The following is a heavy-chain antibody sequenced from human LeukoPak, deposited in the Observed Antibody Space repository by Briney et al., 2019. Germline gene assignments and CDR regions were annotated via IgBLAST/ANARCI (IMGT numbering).Heavy chain of an antibody. V-gene: IGHV3-23*01. CDR2: IRGSTT. J-gene: IGHJ4*02. CDR3: AKVAGGWYWSDY. CDR1: GFTFSNFA. Sequence: GGSLRLSCAASGFTFSNFAMSWVRQAPGKGLEWVSAIRGSTTYYADSVKGRFTISRDNPKNTLYLQMNSLRAEDTAVYYCAKVAGGWYWSDYWGQGTLVPVS. D-gene: IGHD6-19*01.